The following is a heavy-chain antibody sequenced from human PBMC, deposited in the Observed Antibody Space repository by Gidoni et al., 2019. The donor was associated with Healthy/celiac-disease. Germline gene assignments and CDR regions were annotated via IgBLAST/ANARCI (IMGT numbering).Heavy chain of an antibody. CDR1: GFTFSSYG. Sequence: QEQLVESGGGVVQPGRSLRISCAASGFTFSSYGMHWVRQAPGKGLEWVAVIWYDGSNKYYADSVKGRFTISRDNSKNTLYLQMNSLRAEDTAVYYCARDDYGDYVGKFDYWGQGTLVTVSS. D-gene: IGHD4-17*01. J-gene: IGHJ4*02. CDR2: IWYDGSNK. CDR3: ARDDYGDYVGKFDY. V-gene: IGHV3-33*01.